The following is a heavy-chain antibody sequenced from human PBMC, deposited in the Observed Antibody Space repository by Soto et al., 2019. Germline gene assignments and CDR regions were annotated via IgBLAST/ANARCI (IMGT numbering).Heavy chain of an antibody. J-gene: IGHJ6*02. V-gene: IGHV3-30*18. CDR3: AKDLRTTISDYGMGV. Sequence: GSLRLSCVASGFTFGSHGMHWVRQAPGKGLEWVAVISYDETNEHYVDSVKGRFTISRDNSKSILYLQMNRLRPEDTAVYKCAKDLRTTISDYGMGVWGQGTTVTVSS. CDR2: ISYDETNE. CDR1: GFTFGSHG.